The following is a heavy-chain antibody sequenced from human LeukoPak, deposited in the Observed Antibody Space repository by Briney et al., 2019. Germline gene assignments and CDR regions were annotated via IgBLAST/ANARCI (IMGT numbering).Heavy chain of an antibody. V-gene: IGHV4-30-4*08. D-gene: IGHD6-13*01. CDR1: GGSISSGDYY. Sequence: SETLSLTCTVSGGSISSGDYYWSWIRQPPGKGLEWIGYIYYSGSTYYDPSLKSRVTISVDTSKNQFSLKLSSVTAADTAVYYCARGPSSWYFDYWGQGTLVTVSS. CDR2: IYYSGST. J-gene: IGHJ4*02. CDR3: ARGPSSWYFDY.